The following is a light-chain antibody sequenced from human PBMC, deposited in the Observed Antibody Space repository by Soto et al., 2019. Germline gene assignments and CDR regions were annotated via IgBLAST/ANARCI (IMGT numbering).Light chain of an antibody. CDR3: QHYNSCSEA. J-gene: IGKJ1*01. CDR2: DAY. V-gene: IGKV1-5*01. Sequence: DIQITQSPSTLSASVGDRVTITCRASQTISTWLAWYPQKPGKAPKILIYDAYTLESGVPSRFSGSGSGTEFTLTISSLQPDDFATDYCQHYNSCSEAFGQGTKVDIK. CDR1: QTISTW.